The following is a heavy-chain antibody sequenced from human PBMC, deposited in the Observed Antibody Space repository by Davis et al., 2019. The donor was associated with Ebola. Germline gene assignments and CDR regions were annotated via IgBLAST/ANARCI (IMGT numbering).Heavy chain of an antibody. CDR2: INGDGSTT. J-gene: IGHJ4*02. Sequence: GESLKISCAASGFTFSHYWMHWVRQAPGKGLVWVSRINGDGSTTSYADSVKGRFTISRDNAKNTLYLQMDSLTAEDTAVYYCARVRSNILTGYHYWGQGTVVTVSS. V-gene: IGHV3-74*01. CDR1: GFTFSHYW. D-gene: IGHD3-9*01. CDR3: ARVRSNILTGYHY.